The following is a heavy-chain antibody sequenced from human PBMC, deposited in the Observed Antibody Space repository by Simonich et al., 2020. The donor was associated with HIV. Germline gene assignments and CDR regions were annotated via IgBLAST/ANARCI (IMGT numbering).Heavy chain of an antibody. CDR1: GGSIIYSRSYY. Sequence: QLQLQESGPGLVKPSETLSLTCSVSGGSIIYSRSYYWVWIRQPHGKGLEGIGYIYYSGSTNYNPSLKSRVTISVDTSKNQFSLKLSSVTAADTAVYYCARRSTGLELRKWGQGTLVTVSS. CDR2: IYYSGST. CDR3: ARRSTGLELRK. J-gene: IGHJ4*02. D-gene: IGHD1-7*01. V-gene: IGHV4-61*05.